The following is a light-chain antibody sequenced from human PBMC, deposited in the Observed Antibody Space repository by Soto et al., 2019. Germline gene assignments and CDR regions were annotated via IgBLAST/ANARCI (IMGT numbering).Light chain of an antibody. CDR3: QSYDSNNHGV. CDR1: SGSIASDY. Sequence: LTQPHSVSESPGKTVTISCTRSSGSIASDYVQWYQQRPGSAPTTVIYEDNQRPSGVPDRFSGSIDSSSNSASLTISGLKTEDEADYYCQSYDSNNHGVFGGGTKVTVL. CDR2: EDN. J-gene: IGLJ3*02. V-gene: IGLV6-57*04.